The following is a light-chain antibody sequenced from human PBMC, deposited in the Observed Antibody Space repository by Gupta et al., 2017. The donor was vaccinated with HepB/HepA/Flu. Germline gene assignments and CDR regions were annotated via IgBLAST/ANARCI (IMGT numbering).Light chain of an antibody. CDR1: QHINGDH. CDR3: QQYDNSPWT. CDR2: GTS. J-gene: IGKJ1*01. V-gene: IGKV3-20*01. Sequence: EIVLTQSPGTLPLSPGESATLSCRASQHINGDHLGWYQLKPGQAPRLLVYGTSGRATGIPARFSGSGSGTDFTLTISRLEPEDFAVYYCQQYDNSPWTFGQGTKVEIK.